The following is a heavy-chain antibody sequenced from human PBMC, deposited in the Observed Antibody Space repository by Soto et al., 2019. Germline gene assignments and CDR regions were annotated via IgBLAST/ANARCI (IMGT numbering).Heavy chain of an antibody. V-gene: IGHV3-30*03. D-gene: IGHD2-2*01. Sequence: QVQLVESGGGVVQPGRSLRLSCAASGFTFSSYGMHWVRQAPGKGLEWVAVISYDGSNKYYADSVKGRFTISRDNSKNLLYLQMNSLRAEDTDVYYCAVGYCSSTSCYAPRLYYYGMDVWGQGTTVTVSS. CDR1: GFTFSSYG. J-gene: IGHJ6*02. CDR3: AVGYCSSTSCYAPRLYYYGMDV. CDR2: ISYDGSNK.